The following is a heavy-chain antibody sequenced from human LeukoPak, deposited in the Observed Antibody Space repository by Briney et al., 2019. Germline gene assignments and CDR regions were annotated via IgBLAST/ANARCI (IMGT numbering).Heavy chain of an antibody. CDR2: ISWNSGSI. D-gene: IGHD6-19*01. CDR1: GFTFDNYA. V-gene: IGHV3-9*01. CDR3: ARDYSGVDDYGMDV. J-gene: IGHJ6*02. Sequence: GGSLRLSCAASGFTFDNYAMHWVRQAPGKGLEWASGISWNSGSIGYADSVKGRFTISRDNAKNSLYLQMNSLRAEDTAVYYCARDYSGVDDYGMDVWGQGTTVTVSS.